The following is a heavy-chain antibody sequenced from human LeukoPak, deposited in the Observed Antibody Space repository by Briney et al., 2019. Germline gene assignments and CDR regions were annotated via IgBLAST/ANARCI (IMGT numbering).Heavy chain of an antibody. CDR3: ARGGLENGYHSNDGFDI. V-gene: IGHV4-59*01. J-gene: IGHJ3*02. D-gene: IGHD3-22*01. CDR2: IYYSGST. Sequence: SVTLSRTRTESGGSISGYYWSWIRQPPGKELKWIGYIYYSGSTKYNPSLKSRVTMSVDTSRNQFSLKLSSVTAADTAVYYCARGGLENGYHSNDGFDIWGQGTMVTVSS. CDR1: GGSISGYY.